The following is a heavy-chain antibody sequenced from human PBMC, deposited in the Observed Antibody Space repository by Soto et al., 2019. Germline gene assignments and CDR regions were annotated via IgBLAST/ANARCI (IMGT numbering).Heavy chain of an antibody. J-gene: IGHJ6*02. Sequence: ASVKVSCKASGYTFTSYDINWVRQAAGQGLEWMGWMNPNSGHTGYAQKFQGRVTMTRNTSISTAYMELSSLRSEDTAVYYCARSYGSSLYHGMDVWGQGTTVTVSS. CDR1: GYTFTSYD. CDR2: MNPNSGHT. V-gene: IGHV1-8*01. D-gene: IGHD6-13*01. CDR3: ARSYGSSLYHGMDV.